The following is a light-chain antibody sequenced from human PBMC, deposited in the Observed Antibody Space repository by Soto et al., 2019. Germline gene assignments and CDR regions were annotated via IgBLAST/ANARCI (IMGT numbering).Light chain of an antibody. J-gene: IGKJ5*01. V-gene: IGKV3-15*01. CDR3: QQYNNWPPIT. Sequence: EIVMTQSPATLSVSPGERATLSCRASQSVSSNLAWYQQKPGQAPRLLIYGASTRATGIPARFSGSGSGTAFTLTICSLRAEDFAVYYCQQYNNWPPITFGQGTRLEIK. CDR2: GAS. CDR1: QSVSSN.